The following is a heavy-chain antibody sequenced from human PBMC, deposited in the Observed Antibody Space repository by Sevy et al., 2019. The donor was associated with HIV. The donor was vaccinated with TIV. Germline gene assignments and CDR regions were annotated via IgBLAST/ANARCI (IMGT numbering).Heavy chain of an antibody. Sequence: GGSLRLSCAASGFTFSSYSMGWVRQAPGEGLEWVSAISGRGGRKHYVDSVKGRFTLSRDNSKNTLYLQMNSLRAEDTAVYYCAKERQWGLLGAFDIWGQGTMVTVSS. D-gene: IGHD1-26*01. CDR1: GFTFSSYS. CDR2: ISGRGGRK. V-gene: IGHV3-23*01. CDR3: AKERQWGLLGAFDI. J-gene: IGHJ3*02.